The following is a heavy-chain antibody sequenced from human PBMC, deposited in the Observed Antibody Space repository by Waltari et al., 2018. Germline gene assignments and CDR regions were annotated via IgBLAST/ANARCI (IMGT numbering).Heavy chain of an antibody. CDR3: ARGLQGTNAFDI. CDR2: IYKTVNT. Sequence: QVQLQESGPGLVKPSETLSLTCTVSGDSITSHYWYWIRPPAGKGLEWIGRIYKTVNTKYNASLKSRLTMSLDSSRNQLSLKLSSVTAADTALYYCARGLQGTNAFDIWGQGTMVIVSS. J-gene: IGHJ3*02. CDR1: GDSITSHY. V-gene: IGHV4-4*07. D-gene: IGHD1-1*01.